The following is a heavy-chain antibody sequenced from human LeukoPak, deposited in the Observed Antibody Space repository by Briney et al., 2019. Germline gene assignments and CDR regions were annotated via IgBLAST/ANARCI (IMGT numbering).Heavy chain of an antibody. CDR3: ARGLRQWLPVDAFDI. J-gene: IGHJ3*02. D-gene: IGHD6-19*01. Sequence: SETLSLTCTVSGGSISSSSYYWGWIRQPPGKGLEWIGSIYYSGSTYYNPSLKSRVTISVDTSKNQFSLKLSSVTAADTAVYYCARGLRQWLPVDAFDIWGQGTMVTVSS. CDR2: IYYSGST. V-gene: IGHV4-39*07. CDR1: GGSISSSSYY.